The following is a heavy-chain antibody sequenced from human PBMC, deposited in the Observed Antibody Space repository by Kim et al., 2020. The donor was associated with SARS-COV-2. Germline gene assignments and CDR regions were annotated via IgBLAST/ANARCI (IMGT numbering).Heavy chain of an antibody. J-gene: IGHJ6*03. CDR3: ARVNGKRFLEWFSTPIIPNYYYYYMDV. D-gene: IGHD3-3*01. V-gene: IGHV1-18*01. Sequence: ASVKVSCKASGYTFTSYGISWVRQAPGQGLEWMGWISAYNGNTNYAQKLQGRVTMTTDTSTSTAYMELRSLRSDDTAVYYCARVNGKRFLEWFSTPIIPNYYYYYMDVWGKGTTVTVSS. CDR1: GYTFTSYG. CDR2: ISAYNGNT.